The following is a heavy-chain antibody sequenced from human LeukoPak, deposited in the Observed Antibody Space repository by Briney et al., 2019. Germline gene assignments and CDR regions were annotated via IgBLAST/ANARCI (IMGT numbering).Heavy chain of an antibody. CDR2: INPNSGGT. D-gene: IGHD3-10*01. J-gene: IGHJ4*02. V-gene: IGHV1-2*02. CDR3: ARLSSLWFGELSYYFDY. CDR1: GYTFTGYY. Sequence: RASVKVSCKASGYTFTGYYMHWVRQAPGQGLEWMGWINPNSGGTNYAQKFQGRVTMTRDTSISTAYMELSRLRSDDTAVYYCARLSSLWFGELSYYFDYWGQGTLVTVSS.